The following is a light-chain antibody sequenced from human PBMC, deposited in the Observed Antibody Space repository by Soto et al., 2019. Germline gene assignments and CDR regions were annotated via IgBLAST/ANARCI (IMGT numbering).Light chain of an antibody. J-gene: IGKJ1*01. CDR1: QGIANY. CDR3: QKYNSAPRT. Sequence: DIQMTQSPSSLSASVGDRVTITCRASQGIANYLAWYQHKPGKVPNLLIYAASTLQSGVQSRFSGGGSGTDFTLTISSLQPEDVATYYCQKYNSAPRTFGQGNTVDNK. CDR2: AAS. V-gene: IGKV1-27*01.